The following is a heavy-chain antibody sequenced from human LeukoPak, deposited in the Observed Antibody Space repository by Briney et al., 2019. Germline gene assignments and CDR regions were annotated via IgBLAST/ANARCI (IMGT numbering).Heavy chain of an antibody. CDR1: GGTFSSYA. D-gene: IGHD6-13*01. CDR3: ASGAAAAPGYYYYMDV. CDR2: ISAYNGNT. V-gene: IGHV1-18*01. Sequence: SVKVSCKASGGTFSSYAISWVRQAPGQGLEWMGWISAYNGNTNYAQKLQGRVTMTTDTSTSTAYMELRSLRSDDTAVYYCASGAAAAPGYYYYMDVWGKGTTVTVSS. J-gene: IGHJ6*03.